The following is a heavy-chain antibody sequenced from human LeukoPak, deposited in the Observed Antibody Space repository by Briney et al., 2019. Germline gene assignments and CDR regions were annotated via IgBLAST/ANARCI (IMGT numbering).Heavy chain of an antibody. Sequence: GGSLRLSCVASGFSFTNYAMNWVRQAPGEGQEWVSLIFGSSGSTFYADSVKGRFTISRDKSKNTLYLQMNSLRAEDTAVYYCAKGAYDYIEIAYFDYWGQGSLVTVSS. V-gene: IGHV3-23*01. CDR2: IFGSSGST. D-gene: IGHD5-12*01. CDR3: AKGAYDYIEIAYFDY. CDR1: GFSFTNYA. J-gene: IGHJ4*02.